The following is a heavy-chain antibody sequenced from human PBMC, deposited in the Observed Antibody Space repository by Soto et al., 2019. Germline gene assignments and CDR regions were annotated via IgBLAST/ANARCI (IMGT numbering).Heavy chain of an antibody. CDR3: ARGKAYDFWSGYYKADYYYYMDV. J-gene: IGHJ6*03. V-gene: IGHV3-74*01. CDR1: GFTFSSYW. D-gene: IGHD3-3*01. Sequence: EVQLVESGGGLVQPGGSLRLSCAASGFTFSSYWMHWVRQAPGKGLVWVSRSNSDGSSTSYADSVKGRFTISRDNAKNTLYLQMNSLRAEDTAVYYCARGKAYDFWSGYYKADYYYYMDVWGKGTTVTVSS. CDR2: SNSDGSST.